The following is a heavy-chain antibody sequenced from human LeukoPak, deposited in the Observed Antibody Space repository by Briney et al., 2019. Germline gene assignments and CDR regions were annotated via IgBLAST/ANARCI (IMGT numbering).Heavy chain of an antibody. CDR1: GVSMSSYY. Sequence: SETLSLTCTVSGVSMSSYYWSWIRRPPGKGLEWIGYIYYSGSTKYNPSLKSRVTISVDTSKNQFSLKLSSVTATDTAVYYCARGARAGYNLEPFDYWGQGTLVTVSS. D-gene: IGHD5-24*01. CDR2: IYYSGST. J-gene: IGHJ4*02. V-gene: IGHV4-59*08. CDR3: ARGARAGYNLEPFDY.